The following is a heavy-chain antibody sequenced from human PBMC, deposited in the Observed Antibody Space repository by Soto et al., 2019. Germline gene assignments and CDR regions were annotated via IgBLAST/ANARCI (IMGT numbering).Heavy chain of an antibody. V-gene: IGHV3-7*03. CDR2: IKQNGSEK. J-gene: IGHJ4*02. CDR3: ARTFGGDRSGDGCPSRYRQFDQ. CDR1: GFSFSTYS. D-gene: IGHD6-25*01. Sequence: GGFLRLSCAASGFSFSTYSMRWVRQAPGKGLEWVSDIKQNGSEKDYVDSVKGRFTISRDNAKNSLYLQMNSLRVEDTALYYCARTFGGDRSGDGCPSRYRQFDQWGQGTLVPVSS.